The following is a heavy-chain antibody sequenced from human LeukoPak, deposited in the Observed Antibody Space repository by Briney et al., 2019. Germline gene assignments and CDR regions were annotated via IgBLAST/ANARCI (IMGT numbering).Heavy chain of an antibody. V-gene: IGHV4-34*01. Sequence: SETLSLTCAVYGGSFSGYYWSWIRQPPGKGMEWIGEINHSGSTNYNPSLKSRVTISVDTSKNQFSLKLSPVTAADTAVYYCAILNIAAARGWFDPWGQGTLVTVSS. D-gene: IGHD6-13*01. J-gene: IGHJ5*02. CDR2: INHSGST. CDR3: AILNIAAARGWFDP. CDR1: GGSFSGYY.